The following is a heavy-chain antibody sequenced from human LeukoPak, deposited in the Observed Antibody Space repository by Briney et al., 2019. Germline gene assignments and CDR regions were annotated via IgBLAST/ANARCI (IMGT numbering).Heavy chain of an antibody. CDR1: GYSISSGYY. J-gene: IGHJ5*02. Sequence: PSETLSLTCTVSGYSISSGYYWGWIRQPPGKGLVWIGSIYHSESTYYNPSLKSRVTISVDTSKNQFSLKLSSVTAADTAVYYCARRSTQAEETSGSYEENWFDPWGQGTLVTVSS. V-gene: IGHV4-38-2*02. CDR2: IYHSEST. D-gene: IGHD1-26*01. CDR3: ARRSTQAEETSGSYEENWFDP.